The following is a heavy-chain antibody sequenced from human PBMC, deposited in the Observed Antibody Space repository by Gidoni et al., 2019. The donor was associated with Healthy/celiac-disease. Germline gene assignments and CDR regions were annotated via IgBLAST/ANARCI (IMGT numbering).Heavy chain of an antibody. V-gene: IGHV4-59*01. CDR1: GGSIRRYY. CDR3: GRGRSTMVRGVIITWDY. D-gene: IGHD3-10*01. J-gene: IGHJ4*02. Sequence: QVQLQESAPGLVKPSEPLSLPCTVSGGSIRRYYWSWIRQPPGKGLEWIGYIYYSGSTNYNPDLKSRVTISVDTAKSQFSLKLSSVTAADTAVYYCGRGRSTMVRGVIITWDYWGQGTLVTVSS. CDR2: IYYSGST.